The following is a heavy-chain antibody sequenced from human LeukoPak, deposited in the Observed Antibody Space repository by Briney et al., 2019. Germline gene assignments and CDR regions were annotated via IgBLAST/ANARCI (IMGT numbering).Heavy chain of an antibody. CDR1: GGSISSYY. Sequence: ETLSLTCTVSGGSISSYYWSWIRQPPGKGLEWIGYIYYSGSTNYNPSPKSRVTISVDTSKNQFSLKLSSVTAADTAVYYCARNFWVPFLEWFKFDPLGQGTLGNGSS. CDR3: ARNFWVPFLEWFKFDP. J-gene: IGHJ5*02. CDR2: IYYSGST. V-gene: IGHV4-59*01. D-gene: IGHD3-3*01.